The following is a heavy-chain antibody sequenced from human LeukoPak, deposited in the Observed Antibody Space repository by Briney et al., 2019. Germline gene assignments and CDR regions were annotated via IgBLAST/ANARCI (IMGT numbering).Heavy chain of an antibody. CDR1: GGFFSGYY. CDR3: ARGSPWYYGSGSYYTDY. V-gene: IGHV4-34*01. J-gene: IGHJ4*02. CDR2: INHSGST. Sequence: SETLSLTCAVYGGFFSGYYWSWIRQPPGKGLEWIGEINHSGSTNYNPSLKSRVTISVDTSKNQFSLKLSSVTAADTAVYYCARGSPWYYGSGSYYTDYWGQGTLVTVSS. D-gene: IGHD3-10*01.